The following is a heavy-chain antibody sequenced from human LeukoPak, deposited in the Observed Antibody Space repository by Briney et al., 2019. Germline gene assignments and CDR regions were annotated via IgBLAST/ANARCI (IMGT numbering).Heavy chain of an antibody. CDR2: IKEDGSEK. CDR1: GFTFTTYW. D-gene: IGHD2-15*01. J-gene: IGHJ4*02. CDR3: AREAWIAATNY. V-gene: IGHV3-7*03. Sequence: PGRSLRLSCAASGFTFTTYWMSSARQPPGKGLEWVADIKEDGSEKYYVDSVKGRVNISRDNAKNSLYLQMNSLRAEDTAVYYCAREAWIAATNYWGQGTLVTVSS.